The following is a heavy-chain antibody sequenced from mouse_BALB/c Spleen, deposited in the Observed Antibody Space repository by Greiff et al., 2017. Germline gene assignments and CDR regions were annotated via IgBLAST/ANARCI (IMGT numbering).Heavy chain of an antibody. Sequence: EVKLQQSGAELVKPGASVKLSCTASGFNIKDTYMHWVKQRPEQGLEWIGRIDPANGNTKYDPKFQGKATITADTSSNTAYLQLSSLTSEDTAVYYCARYYRYAYWGQGTLVTVSA. CDR2: IDPANGNT. CDR1: GFNIKDTY. J-gene: IGHJ3*01. CDR3: ARYYRYAY. V-gene: IGHV14-3*02. D-gene: IGHD2-14*01.